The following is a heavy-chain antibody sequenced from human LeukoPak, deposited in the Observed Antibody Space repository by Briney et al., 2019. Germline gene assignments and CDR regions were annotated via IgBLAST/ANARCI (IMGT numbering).Heavy chain of an antibody. V-gene: IGHV3-23*01. D-gene: IGHD6-6*01. J-gene: IGHJ5*02. CDR3: ARTLYSSSTGGWFDP. CDR2: ISGSGGST. CDR1: GFTFSSYA. Sequence: PGGSLRLSCAASGFTFSSYAMSWVRQAPGKGLEWVSAISGSGGSTYYADSVKGRFTISRDNAKNSLYLQMNSLRAEDTALYYCARTLYSSSTGGWFDPWGQGTLVTVSS.